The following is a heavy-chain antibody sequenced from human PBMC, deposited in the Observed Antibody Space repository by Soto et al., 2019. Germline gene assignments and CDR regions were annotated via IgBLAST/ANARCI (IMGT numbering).Heavy chain of an antibody. J-gene: IGHJ4*02. CDR2: INPNSGDT. CDR3: ARQLAYCGGDCYTEPVDY. V-gene: IGHV1-2*02. Sequence: QAQLVQSGTEVKKPGASVKVSCKTSGYTFTRYYIHWVRQAPGQGLEWMGWINPNSGDTKYAQRFQGRVTMTKDTSITTAYMERRRLRSDDTAVYYCARQLAYCGGDCYTEPVDYWGQGTLVTVSS. D-gene: IGHD2-21*02. CDR1: GYTFTRYY.